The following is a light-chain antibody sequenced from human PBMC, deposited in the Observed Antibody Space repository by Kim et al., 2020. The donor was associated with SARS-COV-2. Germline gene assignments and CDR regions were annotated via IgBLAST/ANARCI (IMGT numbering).Light chain of an antibody. CDR1: NIGSKS. Sequence: VAPGKTAGITCGGNNIGSKSVHWYQQKAGPAPVLVIYYDSGRPSGIPERFSGSNSGNTATLTISRVEAGDEADYYCEVWESSSVYVFGTGTKVTVL. V-gene: IGLV3-21*01. CDR3: EVWESSSVYV. J-gene: IGLJ1*01. CDR2: YDS.